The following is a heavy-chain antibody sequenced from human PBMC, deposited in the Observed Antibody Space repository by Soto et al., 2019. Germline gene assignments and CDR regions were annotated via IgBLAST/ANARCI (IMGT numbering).Heavy chain of an antibody. Sequence: PSETLSLTCTVSGGSISTAGMYWSWIRQHPGKGLEWIGYVFYTGVTYYNPSLKSRVTISVDTSENQFSLKLTSVTAADTAIYYCARSRRSSKPYFYDYWGQGTLVTVSS. V-gene: IGHV4-31*03. CDR2: VFYTGVT. CDR3: ARSRRSSKPYFYDY. J-gene: IGHJ4*02. D-gene: IGHD3-10*01. CDR1: GGSISTAGMY.